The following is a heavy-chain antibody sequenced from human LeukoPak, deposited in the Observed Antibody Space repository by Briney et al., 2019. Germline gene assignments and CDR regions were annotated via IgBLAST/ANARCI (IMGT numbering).Heavy chain of an antibody. Sequence: PGGSLRLSCAASGFTFSDNHMTWIRQAPGKGLEWVSYISSSGDTRLYADSVKGRLTISRDNAKNSLYLQMNSLRAEDTAVYYCAELGITMIGGVWGKGTTVTISS. D-gene: IGHD3-10*02. CDR2: ISSSGDTR. CDR3: AELGITMIGGV. V-gene: IGHV3-11*04. CDR1: GFTFSDNH. J-gene: IGHJ6*04.